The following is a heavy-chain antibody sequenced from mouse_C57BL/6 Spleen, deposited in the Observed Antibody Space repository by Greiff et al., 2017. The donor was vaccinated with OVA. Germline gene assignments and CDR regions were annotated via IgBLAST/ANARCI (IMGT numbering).Heavy chain of an antibody. Sequence: QVQLQQSGAELVKPGASVKISCKASGYAFSSYWMNWVKQRPGKGLEWIGQIYPGDGDTNYNGKFKGKATLTADKSSSTAYMQLSSLTSEDSAVYFCARSGYYYGSSDYWGQGTTLTVSS. J-gene: IGHJ2*01. V-gene: IGHV1-80*01. D-gene: IGHD1-1*01. CDR3: ARSGYYYGSSDY. CDR2: IYPGDGDT. CDR1: GYAFSSYW.